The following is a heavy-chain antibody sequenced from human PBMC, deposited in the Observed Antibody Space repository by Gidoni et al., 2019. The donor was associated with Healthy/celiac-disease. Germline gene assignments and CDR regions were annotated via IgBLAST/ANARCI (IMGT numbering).Heavy chain of an antibody. J-gene: IGHJ6*02. CDR1: GFTVSSKY. CDR2: IYRGGRT. D-gene: IGHD3-3*01. CDR3: ARDNSDLWVYGLDV. V-gene: IGHV3-53*01. Sequence: EVQLVESGGGLIQPGGSLRLSCAASGFTVSSKYMSWVRQATGKGLEWVSVIYRGGRTYYADFVEGRFTISRDNSKNTLHLQMNSLRAEDTAVYYCARDNSDLWVYGLDVWGQGTTVTVSS.